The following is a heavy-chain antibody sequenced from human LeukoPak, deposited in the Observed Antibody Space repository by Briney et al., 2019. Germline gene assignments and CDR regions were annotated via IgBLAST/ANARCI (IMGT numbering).Heavy chain of an antibody. Sequence: SETLSLTCTVSGGSISSYYWSWIRQPAGKGLEWIGRIYTSGSTNYNPSLKSRVTMSVDTSKNQFSLKLSSVTAADTAVYYCARSIAARPFGYYMDVWGKGTTVTVSS. D-gene: IGHD6-6*01. CDR3: ARSIAARPFGYYMDV. J-gene: IGHJ6*03. CDR2: IYTSGST. V-gene: IGHV4-4*07. CDR1: GGSISSYY.